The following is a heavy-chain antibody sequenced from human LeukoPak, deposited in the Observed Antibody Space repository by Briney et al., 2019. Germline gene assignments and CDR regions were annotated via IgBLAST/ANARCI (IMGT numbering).Heavy chain of an antibody. D-gene: IGHD2-15*01. CDR3: TRVSGCSGGSCYPYYYYGMDV. V-gene: IGHV3-11*01. CDR1: GFTFSDYY. J-gene: IGHJ6*02. CDR2: ISSSSSTI. Sequence: GGSLRLSCAASGFTFSDYYMSWIRQAPGKGLEWVSYISSSSSTIYYADSVKGRFTISRDNAKNSLYLQMNSLRAEDTAVYYCTRVSGCSGGSCYPYYYYGMDVWGQGTTVTVSS.